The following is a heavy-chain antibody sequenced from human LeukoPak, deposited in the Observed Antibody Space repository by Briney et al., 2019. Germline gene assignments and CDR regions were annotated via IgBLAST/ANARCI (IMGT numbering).Heavy chain of an antibody. Sequence: SETLSLTCTVSGCSISSSNYYWGWIRQPPGKGLEWIGSIYHSGSTYYNPSLKSRVTISVDTSKNQFSLRLSSVTAADAAMYYCARRPGRYFDSSGYFDYWGQGTLVTVSS. J-gene: IGHJ4*02. D-gene: IGHD3-22*01. CDR3: ARRPGRYFDSSGYFDY. CDR1: GCSISSSNYY. CDR2: IYHSGST. V-gene: IGHV4-39*01.